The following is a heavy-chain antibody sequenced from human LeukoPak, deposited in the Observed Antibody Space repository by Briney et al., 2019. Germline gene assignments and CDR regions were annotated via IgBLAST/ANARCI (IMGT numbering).Heavy chain of an antibody. Sequence: PGGSLRLSCAASEFTLSCYDVNWVRQAPGKRLEWVSYISTNGSHMYYADSVKGRLTISRDNAKNSVYLQMNGLRAEDTAVYHCATEGSDDGLDIWGQGTMVTVSS. D-gene: IGHD1-14*01. J-gene: IGHJ3*02. CDR2: ISTNGSHM. CDR3: ATEGSDDGLDI. V-gene: IGHV3-48*03. CDR1: EFTLSCYD.